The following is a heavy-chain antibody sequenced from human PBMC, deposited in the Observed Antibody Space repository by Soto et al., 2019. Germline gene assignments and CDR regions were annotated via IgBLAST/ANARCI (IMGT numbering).Heavy chain of an antibody. V-gene: IGHV4-4*02. D-gene: IGHD1-26*01. Sequence: SETLSLTCDVSGGSITTSFFWTWVRQFPGRGIEWIGEIAHDVHTNYNPSLSGRVTMPVDLSNSQFSLNVASVNAADTAVYFCAGGRDYDYFGQGTLVTVSS. CDR2: IAHDVHT. CDR3: AGGRDYDY. J-gene: IGHJ4*02. CDR1: GGSITTSFF.